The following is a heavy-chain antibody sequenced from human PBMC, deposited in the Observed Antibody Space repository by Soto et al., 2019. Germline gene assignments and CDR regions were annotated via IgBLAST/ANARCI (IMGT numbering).Heavy chain of an antibody. CDR3: ARLRMDIVVVVAATFGGYWFDP. CDR1: GGSISSSSYY. V-gene: IGHV4-39*01. D-gene: IGHD2-15*01. Sequence: LSLTCTVSGGSISSSSYYWGWIRQPPGKGLEWIGSIYYSGSTYYNPSLKSRVTISVDTSKNQFSLKLSSVTAADTAVYYCARLRMDIVVVVAATFGGYWFDPWGQGTLVTVSS. CDR2: IYYSGST. J-gene: IGHJ5*02.